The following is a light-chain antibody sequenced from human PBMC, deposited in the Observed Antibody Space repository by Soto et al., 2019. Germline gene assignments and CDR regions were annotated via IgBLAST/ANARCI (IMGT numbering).Light chain of an antibody. V-gene: IGLV1-40*01. CDR3: QSYDCSLRYV. Sequence: QSVLTQPPSVSGAPGQRVTISCTGSSSNIGAGYDVHWYQQLPGTAPKLLIYGNSNRPSGVPDRFSGSKSGTSASLAITGLQAEDEADYYCQSYDCSLRYVFGTGTKLTVL. J-gene: IGLJ1*01. CDR1: SSNIGAGYD. CDR2: GNS.